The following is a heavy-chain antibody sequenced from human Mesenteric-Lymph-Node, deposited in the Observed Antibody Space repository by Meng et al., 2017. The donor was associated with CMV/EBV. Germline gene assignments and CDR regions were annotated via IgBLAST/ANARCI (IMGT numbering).Heavy chain of an antibody. J-gene: IGHJ4*02. Sequence: GGSLRLSCAASGFTFSKYEMNWVRQAPGKGLEWVSYISYGSSTTYYADSVKGRFTISRDNAKNSLYLQMNSLRAEDTAVYYCARRRYSGSSLIDFWGQGTLVTVSS. D-gene: IGHD6-6*01. V-gene: IGHV3-48*03. CDR3: ARRRYSGSSLIDF. CDR2: ISYGSSTT. CDR1: GFTFSKYE.